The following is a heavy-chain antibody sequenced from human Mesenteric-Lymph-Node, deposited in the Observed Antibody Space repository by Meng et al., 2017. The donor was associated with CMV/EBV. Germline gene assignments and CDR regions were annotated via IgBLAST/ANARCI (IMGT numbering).Heavy chain of an antibody. CDR3: ARDFLELGPGSYPEYLQY. D-gene: IGHD3-10*01. CDR1: NFNAYF. J-gene: IGHJ1*01. CDR2: INPSSGAT. V-gene: IGHV1-2*02. Sequence: NFNAYFIHWVRQAPGQGLEWMGSINPSSGATDFAQKFQGRVTVTRDTSIRTVYMELSSLHSDDTAVYYCARDFLELGPGSYPEYLQYWGQGTLVTVSS.